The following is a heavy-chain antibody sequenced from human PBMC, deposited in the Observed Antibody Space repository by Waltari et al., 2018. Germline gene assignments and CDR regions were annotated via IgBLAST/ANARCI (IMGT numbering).Heavy chain of an antibody. Sequence: EVQLLESGGGLVQPGGSLRLSCAASGFPFSRYALSWLRQAPGKVLPWVPAISGSGGSTYYEDSVKGRFTISRDNSKNTLYLQMNSLGAEDTAVYYCARAGGAAAGIIAFYDYYYYGMDVWGQGTTVTVSS. J-gene: IGHJ6*02. CDR3: ARAGGAAAGIIAFYDYYYYGMDV. CDR1: GFPFSRYA. CDR2: ISGSGGST. V-gene: IGHV3-23*01. D-gene: IGHD6-13*01.